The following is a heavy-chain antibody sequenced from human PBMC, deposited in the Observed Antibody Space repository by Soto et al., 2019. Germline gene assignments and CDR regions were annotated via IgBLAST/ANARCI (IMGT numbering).Heavy chain of an antibody. CDR2: IYHSGST. CDR3: ARAPYDFWSGYYHNWFDP. Sequence: SSETLSLTCAVSGGSISSGGYSWIWIRQPPGKGLEWIGYIYHSGSTYYNPSLKSRVTISVDRSKNQFSLKLSSVTAADTAVYYCARAPYDFWSGYYHNWFDPWGQGTLVTVSS. D-gene: IGHD3-3*01. V-gene: IGHV4-30-2*01. CDR1: GGSISSGGYS. J-gene: IGHJ5*02.